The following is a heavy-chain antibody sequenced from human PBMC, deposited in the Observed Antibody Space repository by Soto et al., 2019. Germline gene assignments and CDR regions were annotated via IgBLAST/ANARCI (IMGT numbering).Heavy chain of an antibody. J-gene: IGHJ6*02. CDR2: ISYSGST. Sequence: SETLSLTCTVSGGSISSYYWSWIRQPPGKGLEWIGYISYSGSTNYNASLKSRVTISVDTAKNQFSLKLNSVTAAATAVYYRARVSGSYYYGMDVCGQGTTVTVSS. CDR1: GGSISSYY. V-gene: IGHV4-59*12. CDR3: ARVSGSYYYGMDV.